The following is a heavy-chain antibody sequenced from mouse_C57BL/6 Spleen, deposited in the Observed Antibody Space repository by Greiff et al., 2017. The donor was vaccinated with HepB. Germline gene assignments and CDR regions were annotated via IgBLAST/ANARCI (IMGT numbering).Heavy chain of an antibody. CDR2: IYPGDGDT. J-gene: IGHJ4*01. D-gene: IGHD2-1*01. CDR1: GYAFSSSW. Sequence: VMLVESGPELVKPGASVKISCKASGYAFSSSWMNWVKQRPGKGLEWIGRIYPGDGDTNYNGKFKGKATLTADKSTSPAYMQLSSLTSEDSAVYFCARSRYGNSYAMDYWGQGTSVTVSS. V-gene: IGHV1-82*01. CDR3: ARSRYGNSYAMDY.